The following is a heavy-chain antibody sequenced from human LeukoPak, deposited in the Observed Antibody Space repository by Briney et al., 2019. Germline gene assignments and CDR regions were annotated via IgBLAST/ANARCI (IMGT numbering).Heavy chain of an antibody. Sequence: GASVKVSCKASGYTFTGYYMHWVRQAPGQGLEWMGWINPNSGGTSYAQKFQGRVTMTRDMSTSTVYMELSSLRSEDTAVYYCARSYYYDSSGYAKGTNSGLFTYYYYYMDVWGKGTTVTVSS. J-gene: IGHJ6*03. CDR1: GYTFTGYY. D-gene: IGHD3-22*01. CDR2: INPNSGGT. CDR3: ARSYYYDSSGYAKGTNSGLFTYYYYYMDV. V-gene: IGHV1-2*02.